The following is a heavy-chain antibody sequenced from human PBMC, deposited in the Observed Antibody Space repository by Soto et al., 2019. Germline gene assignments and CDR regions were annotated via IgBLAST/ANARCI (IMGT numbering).Heavy chain of an antibody. CDR1: GGSFSGYY. CDR2: IDHSGST. V-gene: IGHV4-34*01. J-gene: IGHJ6*04. Sequence: PSEPLSLTCAVYGGSFSGYYWSWVRQPPGKGLEWIGEIDHSGSTNYNPSLKSRVTMSVDTSRNQFSLRLNSATAADTAVYYCARTRRGMATYYSYYYYGMDVWGKGTTVTVSS. D-gene: IGHD3-16*01. CDR3: ARTRRGMATYYSYYYYGMDV.